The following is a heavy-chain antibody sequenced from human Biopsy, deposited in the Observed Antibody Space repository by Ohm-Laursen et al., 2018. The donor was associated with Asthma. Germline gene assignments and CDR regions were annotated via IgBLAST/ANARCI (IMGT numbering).Heavy chain of an antibody. CDR2: IYSGGTS. Sequence: SLRLSCAASGFTVSRDHMFWVRQAPGKGLEWVSVIYSGGTSHTADSVRGRFTISRDNSKNTLYLQMNSLRAEDTAVYYCSREEPTSGWYQGSILRWGQGTLVTVSS. J-gene: IGHJ4*02. D-gene: IGHD6-19*01. V-gene: IGHV3-53*05. CDR3: SREEPTSGWYQGSILR. CDR1: GFTVSRDH.